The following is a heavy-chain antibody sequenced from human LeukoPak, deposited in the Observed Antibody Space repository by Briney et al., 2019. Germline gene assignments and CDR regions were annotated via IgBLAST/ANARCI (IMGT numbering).Heavy chain of an antibody. V-gene: IGHV3-23*01. CDR3: AKCKTSGWSSDVMDV. J-gene: IGHJ6*02. CDR2: IIASGGST. D-gene: IGHD6-19*01. CDR1: GFTFSTYT. Sequence: PGGSLRLSCAASGFTFSTYTMTWVRQAPGKGLEWVSAIIASGGSTYYADSVKGRFTISRDYSKNTLYVLMNSLRAEDTAVYYCAKCKTSGWSSDVMDVWGQGTTVTVSS.